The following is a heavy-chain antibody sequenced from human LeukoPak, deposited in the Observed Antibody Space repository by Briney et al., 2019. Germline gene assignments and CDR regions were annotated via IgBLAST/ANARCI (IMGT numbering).Heavy chain of an antibody. Sequence: GGSLRLSCAASGFTFSSYAMSWVRQAPGKGLEWVSAISGSGGSTYYADSVKGRFTISRDNSMNTLYLQMNSLRAEDTAVYYCARDSEREWLAHWGQGTLVTVSS. CDR3: ARDSEREWLAH. V-gene: IGHV3-23*01. J-gene: IGHJ4*02. CDR2: ISGSGGST. CDR1: GFTFSSYA. D-gene: IGHD5-12*01.